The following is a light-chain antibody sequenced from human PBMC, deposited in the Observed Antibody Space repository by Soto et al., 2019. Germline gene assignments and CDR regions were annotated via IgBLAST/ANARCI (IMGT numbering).Light chain of an antibody. Sequence: ALTQPASVSGSPGQSITISCTGTSSDVGGYNYVSWYQQHPGKAPKLMIYEVSNRPSGVSNRFSGSKSGNTASLTISGLQAEDEADYYCSSYTSSSTLDVVFGGGTKVPS. CDR3: SSYTSSSTLDVV. CDR2: EVS. CDR1: SSDVGGYNY. J-gene: IGLJ2*01. V-gene: IGLV2-14*01.